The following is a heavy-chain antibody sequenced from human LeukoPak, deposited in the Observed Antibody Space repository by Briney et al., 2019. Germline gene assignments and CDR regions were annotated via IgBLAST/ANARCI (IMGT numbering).Heavy chain of an antibody. J-gene: IGHJ6*03. CDR3: ARGPYSSSSVSGYYYYYMDV. V-gene: IGHV1-2*02. D-gene: IGHD6-6*01. CDR1: GYTFTGYY. Sequence: GASVKVSCKASGYTFTGYYMHWVRQAPGQGLEWMGWINPNSGGTNYAQKFQGRVTMTRDTSISTAYMELSRLRSDDTAVYYCARGPYSSSSVSGYYYYYMDVWGKGTTVTVSS. CDR2: INPNSGGT.